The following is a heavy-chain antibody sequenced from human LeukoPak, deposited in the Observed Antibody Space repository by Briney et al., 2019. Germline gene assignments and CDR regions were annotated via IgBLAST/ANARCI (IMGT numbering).Heavy chain of an antibody. Sequence: ASVKVSCKASGYTFTGYYMHCVRQAPGQGLEWMEWINPNSGGTNYAQKFQGRVTMTRDTSISTAYMELGRLRCDDTAVSYCASGYSSSPVDYWGQGTLVTVSS. CDR1: GYTFTGYY. D-gene: IGHD6-13*01. V-gene: IGHV1-2*02. J-gene: IGHJ4*02. CDR2: INPNSGGT. CDR3: ASGYSSSPVDY.